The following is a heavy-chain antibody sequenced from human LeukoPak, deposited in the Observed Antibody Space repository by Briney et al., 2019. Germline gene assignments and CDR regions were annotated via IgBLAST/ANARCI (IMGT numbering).Heavy chain of an antibody. CDR3: ARTSILLLWFGEEGWFDP. CDR2: MNPNSGNT. V-gene: IGHV1-8*01. J-gene: IGHJ5*02. D-gene: IGHD3-10*01. Sequence: ASVKVSCKASGYTFTSYDINWVRQATGQELEWMGWMNPNSGNTGYAQKFQGRVTMTRNTSISTAYMELSSLRSEDTAVYYCARTSILLLWFGEEGWFDPWGQGTLVTVSS. CDR1: GYTFTSYD.